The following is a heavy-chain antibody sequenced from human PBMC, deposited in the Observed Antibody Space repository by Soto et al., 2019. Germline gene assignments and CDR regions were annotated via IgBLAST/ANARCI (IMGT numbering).Heavy chain of an antibody. J-gene: IGHJ4*02. V-gene: IGHV3-23*01. CDR1: GFTFSSYA. CDR3: AKRGGDYKAFDY. CDR2: ISGSGGST. Sequence: HPGGSLRLSCAASGFTFSSYAMSWVRQAPGKGLEWVSAISGSGGSTYYADSVKGRFTTSRDNSKNTLYLQMNSLRAEDTAVYYCAKRGGDYKAFDYWGQGTLVTVSS. D-gene: IGHD4-17*01.